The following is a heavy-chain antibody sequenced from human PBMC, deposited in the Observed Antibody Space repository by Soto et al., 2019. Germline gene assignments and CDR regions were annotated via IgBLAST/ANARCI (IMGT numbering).Heavy chain of an antibody. Sequence: EVQLVESGGGLIQPGGSLRLSCAASGFTVSSNYMSWVRQAPGKGLEWVSVIYSSGSTYYEDSVKGRFTISRDNSKNALYLQMNSLRCEDTAVYYCARAAYVDGGFDIWGQGTMVTVSS. J-gene: IGHJ3*02. D-gene: IGHD3-16*01. CDR3: ARAAYVDGGFDI. CDR1: GFTVSSNY. CDR2: IYSSGST. V-gene: IGHV3-53*01.